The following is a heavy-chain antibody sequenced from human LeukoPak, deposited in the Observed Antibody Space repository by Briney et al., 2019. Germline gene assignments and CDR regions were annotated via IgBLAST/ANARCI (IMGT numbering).Heavy chain of an antibody. CDR3: ARDVGDIVTIPAAISVP. Sequence: ASVKVSCKASGYTFSSYGISWVRQAPGQGLEWMGWISAYNGNTNYAQMVHGRVTMTTDTSTSTAYMEVRSLRSDDTDMYYCARDVGDIVTIPAAISVPWGQGTLVTVSS. D-gene: IGHD2-2*01. V-gene: IGHV1-18*01. J-gene: IGHJ5*02. CDR2: ISAYNGNT. CDR1: GYTFSSYG.